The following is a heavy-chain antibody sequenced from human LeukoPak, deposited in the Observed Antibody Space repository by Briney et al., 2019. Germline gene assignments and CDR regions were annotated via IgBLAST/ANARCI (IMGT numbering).Heavy chain of an antibody. J-gene: IGHJ4*02. CDR2: TSHDGSS. CDR1: GYSISRSYL. V-gene: IGHV4-38-2*02. Sequence: SETLSLTCTVSGYSISRSYLWGWVRQPPGKAPEWIGSTSHDGSSYQNPSLKSRVTISIDTCKNQFSLKMTSLTAADTAVYYCVRGELGDFDNWGQGILVTVSS. D-gene: IGHD7-27*01. CDR3: VRGELGDFDN.